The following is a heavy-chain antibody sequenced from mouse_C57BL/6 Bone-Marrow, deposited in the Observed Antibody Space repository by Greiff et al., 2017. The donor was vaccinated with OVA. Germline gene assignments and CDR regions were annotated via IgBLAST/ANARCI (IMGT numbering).Heavy chain of an antibody. V-gene: IGHV1-76*01. Sequence: QVQLQQSGAELVRPGASVKLSCKASGYTFTDYYISWVKQRPGQGLEWIARIYPGGGNTNYNEKFKGKATLTAEKSSSTAYMQLSSLTSDDTTVYFCARSENLRDSFYYCGRGTGPTVTS. J-gene: IGHJ2*03. CDR3: ARSENLRDSFYY. CDR1: GYTFTDYY. D-gene: IGHD2-12*01. CDR2: IYPGGGNT.